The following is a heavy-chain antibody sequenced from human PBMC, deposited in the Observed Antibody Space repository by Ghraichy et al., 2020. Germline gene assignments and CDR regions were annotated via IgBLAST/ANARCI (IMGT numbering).Heavy chain of an antibody. CDR2: INSDGSST. CDR3: ARGGYSYGWNDAFDI. V-gene: IGHV3-74*01. CDR1: GFTFSSYW. Sequence: GGSLRLSCAASGFTFSSYWMHWVRQAPGKGLVWVSRINSDGSSTSYADSVKGRFTISRDNAKNTLYLQMNSLRAEDTAVYYCARGGYSYGWNDAFDIWGQGTMVTVSS. J-gene: IGHJ3*02. D-gene: IGHD5-18*01.